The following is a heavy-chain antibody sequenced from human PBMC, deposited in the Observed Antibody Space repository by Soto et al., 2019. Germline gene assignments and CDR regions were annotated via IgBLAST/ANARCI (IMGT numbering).Heavy chain of an antibody. J-gene: IGHJ4*02. CDR2: VYDTGIT. CDR1: GDSISTFY. V-gene: IGHV4-59*01. CDR3: VRGRTFRIYSYESSDYFGFYDY. Sequence: KTSETLSLTCAVSGDSISTFYCGWMMQHPGKELQWIGHVYDTGITNYDRIHNSRITISVHRSKSQFSLKLTSANAAYTAVYYCVRGRTFRIYSYESSDYFGFYDYCGQGTLVTVSS. D-gene: IGHD3-22*01.